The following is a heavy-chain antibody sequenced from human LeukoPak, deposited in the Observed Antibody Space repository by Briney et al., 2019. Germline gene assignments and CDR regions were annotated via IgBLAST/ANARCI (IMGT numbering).Heavy chain of an antibody. CDR1: GFNFSSYA. V-gene: IGHV3-30*04. CDR2: ISYDGSNK. D-gene: IGHD6-19*01. J-gene: IGHJ4*02. CDR3: ARDRPSISGWYSALFDY. Sequence: QPGGSLRLSCAASGFNFSSYAMHWVRQAPGKGLEWVAVISYDGSNKYYADSVKGRFTISRDNSKNTLYLQMNSLRAEDTAVYYCARDRPSISGWYSALFDYWGQGTLVTVSS.